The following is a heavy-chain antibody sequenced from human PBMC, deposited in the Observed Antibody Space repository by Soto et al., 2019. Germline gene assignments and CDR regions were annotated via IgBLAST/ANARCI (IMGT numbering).Heavy chain of an antibody. J-gene: IGHJ6*02. D-gene: IGHD4-17*01. Sequence: QVQLVESGGGVVQPGRSLRLSCAASGFTFSSYGMHWVRQAPGKGLEWVAVIWYDGSNKYYADSVKGRFTISRDNSKNTLDLQINSLRAEDTAVYYCARAGGDYVDYYYGMDVWGQGTTVTVSS. CDR2: IWYDGSNK. CDR3: ARAGGDYVDYYYGMDV. V-gene: IGHV3-33*01. CDR1: GFTFSSYG.